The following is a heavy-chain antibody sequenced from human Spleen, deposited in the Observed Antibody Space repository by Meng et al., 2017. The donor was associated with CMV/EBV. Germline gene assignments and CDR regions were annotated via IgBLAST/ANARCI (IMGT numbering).Heavy chain of an antibody. D-gene: IGHD3-9*01. J-gene: IGHJ6*02. V-gene: IGHV1-24*01. CDR2: FDPEDGET. CDR3: AREFTIFGRAVGYYYYGMDV. Sequence: ASVKVSCKVSGYTLTELSMHWVRQAPGKGLEWMGGFDPEDGETIYAQKFQGRVTMTEDTSTDTAYMELSSLRSEDTAVYYCAREFTIFGRAVGYYYYGMDVWGQGTTVTVSS. CDR1: GYTLTELS.